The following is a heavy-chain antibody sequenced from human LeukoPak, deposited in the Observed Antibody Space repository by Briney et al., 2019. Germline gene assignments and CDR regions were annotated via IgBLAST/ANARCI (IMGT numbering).Heavy chain of an antibody. J-gene: IGHJ3*02. CDR1: GFTFSSFA. CDR2: VSGGGSRT. V-gene: IGHV3-23*01. Sequence: GGSLRLSCAAPGFTFSSFAMTWVRQAPGKWLEWVCGVSGGGSRTYYADSVKGRFTTSRDNSNNTLYLQMHSLRADDTALYYCAKHTYYDQGAFATWGQGTMVIFSS. D-gene: IGHD3-22*01. CDR3: AKHTYYDQGAFAT.